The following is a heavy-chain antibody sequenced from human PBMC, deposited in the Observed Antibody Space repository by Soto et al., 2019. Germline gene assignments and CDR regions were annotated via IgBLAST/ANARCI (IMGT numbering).Heavy chain of an antibody. CDR1: GYTFSSYG. CDR2: ISAYNGDT. J-gene: IGHJ6*02. Sequence: QVQLVQSGAEVKKPGASVKVSCKTSGYTFSSYGISWVGQAPGQRLEWMGWISAYNGDTNYTQKFQGRVTMTTDTSTSTAYMDLKSLRSDDTAIYYCCRRKGAMDVWGQGTTVTVSS. CDR3: CRRKGAMDV. V-gene: IGHV1-18*01.